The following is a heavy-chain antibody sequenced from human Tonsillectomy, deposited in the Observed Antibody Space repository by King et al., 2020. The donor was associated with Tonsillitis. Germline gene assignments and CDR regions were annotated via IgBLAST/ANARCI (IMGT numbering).Heavy chain of an antibody. CDR1: GGSFSGYY. CDR3: AGGGGYSYGYGRLDY. V-gene: IGHV4-34*01. Sequence: VQLQQWGAGLLKPSETLSLTCAVYGGSFSGYYWSWIRQPPGKGLEWIGEINHSGSTNYNPSLKSRVTVSVDTSKNQFSLKLGSVTAADTAVYYCAGGGGYSYGYGRLDYWGQGTLVTVSS. CDR2: INHSGST. J-gene: IGHJ4*02. D-gene: IGHD5-18*01.